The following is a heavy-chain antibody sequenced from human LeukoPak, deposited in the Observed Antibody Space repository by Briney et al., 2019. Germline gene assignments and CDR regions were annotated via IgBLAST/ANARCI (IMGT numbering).Heavy chain of an antibody. CDR1: GYTFTSYG. D-gene: IGHD3-9*01. J-gene: IGHJ4*02. Sequence: ASVKVSCKASGYTFTSYGISWVRQAPGQGLEWMGWISAYNGNTNYAQKLQGRVTMTTDTSTSTAYMELGSLRSDDTAVYYCARDPSYYDILTGYSRPNPFDYWGQGTLVTVSS. CDR3: ARDPSYYDILTGYSRPNPFDY. V-gene: IGHV1-18*01. CDR2: ISAYNGNT.